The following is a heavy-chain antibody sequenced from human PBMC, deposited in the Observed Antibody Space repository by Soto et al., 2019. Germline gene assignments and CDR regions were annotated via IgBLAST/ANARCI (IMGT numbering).Heavy chain of an antibody. Sequence: QVQLQESGPGLVKPSQTLSLTCTVSGGSISSGDYYWSWIRQPPGKGLEWIGYIYYSGSTYYNPSLTRRVTISIDMSKNQFSLKLSSVTAADTAVYYCARGDYPNWFDPWGQGTLVTVSS. D-gene: IGHD3-16*01. CDR1: GGSISSGDYY. V-gene: IGHV4-30-4*01. CDR3: ARGDYPNWFDP. J-gene: IGHJ5*02. CDR2: IYYSGST.